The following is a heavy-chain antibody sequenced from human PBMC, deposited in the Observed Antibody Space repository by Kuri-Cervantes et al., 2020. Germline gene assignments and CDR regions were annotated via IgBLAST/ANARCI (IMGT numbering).Heavy chain of an antibody. D-gene: IGHD3-9*01. CDR2: IYWDDDK. CDR3: ARIHSDILTGYYSLFDY. V-gene: IGHV2-5*02. CDR1: GFSLSTSGVG. Sequence: SGPTLVKPTQTLTLTCTFSGFSLSTSGVGVGWIRQPPGKALEWLALIYWDDDKRYSPSLKSRLTITKDTSKSQVVLTMTNMDPVDTATYYCARIHSDILTGYYSLFDYWGQGTLVTVSS. J-gene: IGHJ4*02.